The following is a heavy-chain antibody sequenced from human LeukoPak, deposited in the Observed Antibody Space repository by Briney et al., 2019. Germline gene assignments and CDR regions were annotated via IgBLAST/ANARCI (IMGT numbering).Heavy chain of an antibody. CDR1: GYSFTSYW. Sequence: GESLKISCKGSGYSFTSYWIGWVRQMPGKGLEWMGIIYPGDSDTRYSPPFQGQVTISADKSISTAYLQWSSLKASDTAMYYCARQVTMVRGVIWFDPWGQGTLVTVSS. CDR2: IYPGDSDT. D-gene: IGHD3-10*01. V-gene: IGHV5-51*01. CDR3: ARQVTMVRGVIWFDP. J-gene: IGHJ5*02.